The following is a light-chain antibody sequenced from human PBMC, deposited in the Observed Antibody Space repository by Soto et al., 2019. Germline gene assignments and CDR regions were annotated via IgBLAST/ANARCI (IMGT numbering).Light chain of an antibody. Sequence: QSVLTQPPSVSGAPGQRVTISCSGSSSNIGGNSVSWYQQLPGTAPKLLIYDDNKRPSGIPDRFSGSKSGTSATLGITGFQTGDEADYYCGSWDSSLSAYVXGTGTKVTV. CDR2: DDN. J-gene: IGLJ1*01. V-gene: IGLV1-51*01. CDR1: SSNIGGNS. CDR3: GSWDSSLSAYV.